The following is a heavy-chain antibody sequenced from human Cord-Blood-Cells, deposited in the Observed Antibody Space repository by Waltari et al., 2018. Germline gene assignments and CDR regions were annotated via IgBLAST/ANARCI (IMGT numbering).Heavy chain of an antibody. Sequence: QVQLQQWGAGLLKPSETLSLTCAVYGGSFSGYYWSWIRQPPGKGLEWIGEINHSGSTNYNPSLKSRVNISVDTSKNQFSLKLSSVTAADTAVYYWATRDDNWNWFDPWCQGTLVTVSS. CDR3: ATRDDNWNWFDP. CDR1: GGSFSGYY. CDR2: INHSGST. D-gene: IGHD1-20*01. J-gene: IGHJ5*02. V-gene: IGHV4-34*01.